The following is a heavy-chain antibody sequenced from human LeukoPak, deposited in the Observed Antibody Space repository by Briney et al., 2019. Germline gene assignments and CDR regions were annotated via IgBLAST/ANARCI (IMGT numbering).Heavy chain of an antibody. CDR2: IYDSGST. D-gene: IGHD2-21*02. J-gene: IGHJ2*01. Sequence: SETLSLTCTASGGSISTYYWSWIRQPPGKGLEWIGYIYDSGSTNYNPSLKSRVIISVDVSKNQFSLKLSSVTAADTAVYYCARGADSAGCFDLWGRGTLVTVFS. V-gene: IGHV4-59*08. CDR1: GGSISTYY. CDR3: ARGADSAGCFDL.